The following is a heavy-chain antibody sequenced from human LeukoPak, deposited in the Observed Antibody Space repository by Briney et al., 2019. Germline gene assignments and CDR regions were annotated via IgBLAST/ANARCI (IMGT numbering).Heavy chain of an antibody. CDR2: ISYSGST. CDR3: ARDYGGKFDY. D-gene: IGHD4-23*01. CDR1: GGSISGYY. V-gene: IGHV4-59*01. J-gene: IGHJ4*02. Sequence: SETLSLTCTVSGGSISGYYWSWIRQPPGKGLEWIGYISYSGSTKYNPSLKSRVTISVDTSKNQFSLKLSSVTAADTAVYYCARDYGGKFDYWGRGTLVTVSS.